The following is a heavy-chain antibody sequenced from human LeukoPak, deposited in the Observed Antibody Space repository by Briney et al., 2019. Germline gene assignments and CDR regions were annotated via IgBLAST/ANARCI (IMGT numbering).Heavy chain of an antibody. CDR3: ARGLSGDYSTG. CDR1: GGSISSGDYY. V-gene: IGHV4-30-4*08. CDR2: IYYSGST. D-gene: IGHD4-11*01. J-gene: IGHJ4*02. Sequence: PSETLSLTCTVSGGSISSGDYYWSWIRQPPGKGLEWIGYIYYSGSTYYNPSLKSRVTISVDTSKNQFSLKLSSVTAADTAVYYCARGLSGDYSTGWGQGTLATVSS.